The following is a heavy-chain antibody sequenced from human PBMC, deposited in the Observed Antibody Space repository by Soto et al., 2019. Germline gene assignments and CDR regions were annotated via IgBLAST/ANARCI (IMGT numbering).Heavy chain of an antibody. CDR2: FDPEDGET. J-gene: IGHJ4*02. CDR1: GYTLTELS. CDR3: APSSGNIAARPFDY. Sequence: ASVKVSCKVSGYTLTELSMHWVRQAPGKGLEWMGGFDPEDGETIYAQKFQGRVTITEDTSTSTAYMELSSLRSEDTAVYYCAPSSGNIAARPFDYWGQGTLVTVSS. V-gene: IGHV1-24*01. D-gene: IGHD6-6*01.